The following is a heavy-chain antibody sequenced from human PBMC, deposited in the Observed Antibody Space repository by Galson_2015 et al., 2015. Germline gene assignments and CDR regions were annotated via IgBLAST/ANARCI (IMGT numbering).Heavy chain of an antibody. CDR1: GYTFSNYH. Sequence: SVKVSCKASGYTFSNYHIHWVRQAPGQGLEWMGIVTPGSGATSYAEKFQGRVIMTGDMSTTTAFLELSSLRSDDTALYYCARETSATGYGDHWGQEPWSPSPQ. CDR2: VTPGSGAT. J-gene: IGHJ4*01. D-gene: IGHD5-12*01. CDR3: ARETSATGYGDH. V-gene: IGHV1-46*01.